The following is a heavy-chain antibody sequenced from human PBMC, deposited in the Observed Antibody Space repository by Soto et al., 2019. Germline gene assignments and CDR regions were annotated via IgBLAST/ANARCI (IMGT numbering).Heavy chain of an antibody. D-gene: IGHD7-27*01. CDR2: INAGNGNT. CDR1: GYTFTSYA. CDR3: ARTPLVNWGSLTLTT. V-gene: IGHV1-3*05. J-gene: IGHJ5*02. Sequence: QVQLVQSGAEEKKPGASVKVSCKASGYTFTSYAMHWVRQAPGQRLEWMGWINAGNGNTKYSQKFQGRVTITRDTSASTAYMELSSLRSEDTAVYSCARTPLVNWGSLTLTTWGQGTLVTVSS.